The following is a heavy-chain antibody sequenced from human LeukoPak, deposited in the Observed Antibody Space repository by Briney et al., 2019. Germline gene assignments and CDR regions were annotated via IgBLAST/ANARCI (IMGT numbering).Heavy chain of an antibody. Sequence: KPSETLSLTCTVSGGSISSSSYYWGWIRQPPGKGLEWIGSIYYSGSTYYNPSLKSRVTISVDTSKNQFSLKLSSVTAADTAVYYCAREGAVATGSGDYWGQGTLVTVSS. CDR2: IYYSGST. D-gene: IGHD5-12*01. CDR1: GGSISSSSYY. CDR3: AREGAVATGSGDY. J-gene: IGHJ4*02. V-gene: IGHV4-39*07.